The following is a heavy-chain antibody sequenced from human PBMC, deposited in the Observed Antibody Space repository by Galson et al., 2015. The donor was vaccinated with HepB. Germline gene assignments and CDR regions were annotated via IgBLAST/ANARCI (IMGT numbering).Heavy chain of an antibody. D-gene: IGHD4-11*01. J-gene: IGHJ4*02. V-gene: IGHV1-69*02. CDR2: IIPILGIA. CDR1: GGTFSSYT. CDR3: ARAPGHSNVFDY. Sequence: SVKVSCKASGGTFSSYTISWVRQAPGQGLEWMGRIIPILGIANYAQKFQGRVTITADKSTSTAYMELSSLRSEDTAVYYCARAPGHSNVFDYWGQGTLVTVSS.